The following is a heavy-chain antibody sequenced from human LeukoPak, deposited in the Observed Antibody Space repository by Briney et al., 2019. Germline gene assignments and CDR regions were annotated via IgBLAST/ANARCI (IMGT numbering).Heavy chain of an antibody. CDR3: AKGPLAFGVVIWYFDY. Sequence: GRSLRLSCAASGFTFDDYAMHWVRQAPGKGLEWVSGISWNSGSIGYADSVKGRFTISRDNAKNSLYLQMNSLRAEDTALYYCAKGPLAFGVVIWYFDYWGQGTLVTVSS. D-gene: IGHD3-3*01. V-gene: IGHV3-9*01. J-gene: IGHJ4*02. CDR2: ISWNSGSI. CDR1: GFTFDDYA.